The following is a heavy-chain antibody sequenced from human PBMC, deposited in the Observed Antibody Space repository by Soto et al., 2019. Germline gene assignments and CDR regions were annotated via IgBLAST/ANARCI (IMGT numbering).Heavy chain of an antibody. D-gene: IGHD3-10*01. CDR1: GDTFSGYP. J-gene: IGHJ4*02. Sequence: QVQLVQSGAELKKPGSSVKVSCKASGDTFSGYPINWVRQAPGDGLEWMGRIIPVFGTTNDAQRFEGRVTFTADESTNTAYSELRGLLSEDTAVYYCARDGGFGELKYWGPGTLDTVSS. V-gene: IGHV1-69*18. CDR3: ARDGGFGELKY. CDR2: IIPVFGTT.